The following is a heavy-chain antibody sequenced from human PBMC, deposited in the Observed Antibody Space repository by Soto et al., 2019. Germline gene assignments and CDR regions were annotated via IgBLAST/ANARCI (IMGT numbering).Heavy chain of an antibody. J-gene: IGHJ6*03. CDR2: IYSGGST. D-gene: IGHD6-13*01. V-gene: IGHV3-53*04. CDR1: GFTVSSNY. Sequence: PGESLRLSCAASGFTVSSNYMSWVRPAPGKGLEWVSVIYSGGSTYYADSVKGRFTISRHNSKNTLYLQMNSLRAEDTAAYYCARGSSRSWYRDDYYYMDVWGKGTTVTVSS. CDR3: ARGSSRSWYRDDYYYMDV.